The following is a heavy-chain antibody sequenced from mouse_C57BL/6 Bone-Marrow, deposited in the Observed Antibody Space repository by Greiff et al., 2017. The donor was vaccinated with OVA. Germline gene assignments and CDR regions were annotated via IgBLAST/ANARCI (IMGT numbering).Heavy chain of an antibody. Sequence: VQLQQSGPELVKPGASVKISCKASGYSFTGYYMNWVKQSPEQSLEWIGEINPSTGGTTYNQKFKAKATLTVDKSSSTAYMQLKSLTSEDSAVYYCAIITTVVATRAMDYWGQGTSVTVSS. V-gene: IGHV1-42*01. D-gene: IGHD1-1*01. CDR3: AIITTVVATRAMDY. CDR2: INPSTGGT. J-gene: IGHJ4*01. CDR1: GYSFTGYY.